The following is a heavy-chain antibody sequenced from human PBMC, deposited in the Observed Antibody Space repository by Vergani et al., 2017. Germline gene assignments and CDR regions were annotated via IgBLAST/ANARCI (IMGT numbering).Heavy chain of an antibody. D-gene: IGHD2-21*01. V-gene: IGHV5-51*01. J-gene: IGHJ4*02. Sequence: EVMLVQSGAEVKKPGEALKIPCKYSESSFISNEIAWVRQMSGKRLQWMGNINPIDSKIAYSPSFQGQAIMSLDKSITTAYLQWRSPKASDTAIYYCTRHVPCGDGACLHFDHWGQGTQVTVSS. CDR2: INPIDSKI. CDR1: ESSFISNE. CDR3: TRHVPCGDGACLHFDH.